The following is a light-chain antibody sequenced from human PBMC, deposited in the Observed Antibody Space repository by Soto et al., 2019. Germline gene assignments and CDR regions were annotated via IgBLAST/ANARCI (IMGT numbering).Light chain of an antibody. J-gene: IGLJ2*01. CDR1: SSDVGDYHY. CDR3: SSYISNSIVV. Sequence: QSVLTQPASVSGSPGQSITISCTGTSSDVGDYHYVSWYQQHPGKAPKLMIYEVSHRLSGVSNRFSGSKSGYTASLTISGLQDEDEADYYCSSYISNSIVVFGGGTKLTVL. CDR2: EVS. V-gene: IGLV2-14*01.